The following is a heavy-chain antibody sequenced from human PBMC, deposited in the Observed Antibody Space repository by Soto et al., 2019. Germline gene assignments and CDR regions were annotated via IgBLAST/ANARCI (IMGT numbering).Heavy chain of an antibody. Sequence: PGGSLRLSCAASGFTFSTYALSWVRQAPGKGLEWVSAISANGQGIYYADSVRGRFTISRDNSKNTIFLHMDSLRAEDTAVYYCARVSATGWHVNGRDYFDHWGLGTLVTVSS. V-gene: IGHV3-23*01. CDR2: ISANGQGI. J-gene: IGHJ4*02. D-gene: IGHD6-19*01. CDR3: ARVSATGWHVNGRDYFDH. CDR1: GFTFSTYA.